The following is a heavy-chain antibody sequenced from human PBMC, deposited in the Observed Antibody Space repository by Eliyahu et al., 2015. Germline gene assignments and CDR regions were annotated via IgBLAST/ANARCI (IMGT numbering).Heavy chain of an antibody. D-gene: IGHD3-22*01. Sequence: EVQLLESGGGLVQPGGSLRLSCAASGFXFXSYAMSWVRQAPGKGLEWVSAISGSGGGTYYADSVKGRFTISRDNSKNTLYLQMNSLRAEDTAVYYCAKLSRVVVISPDAFDIWGQGTMVTVSP. CDR2: ISGSGGGT. CDR1: GFXFXSYA. CDR3: AKLSRVVVISPDAFDI. V-gene: IGHV3-23*01. J-gene: IGHJ3*02.